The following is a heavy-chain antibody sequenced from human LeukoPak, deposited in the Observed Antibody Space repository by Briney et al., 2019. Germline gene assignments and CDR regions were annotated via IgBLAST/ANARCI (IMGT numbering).Heavy chain of an antibody. Sequence: SVKVSCKTSGGTFNNSAISWVRQAPGQGLEWLGGIMPLFGTAGYAQTFQGRVTITKDESTRTVYLELTSLTSDDTAVYYCARDVHGDYGSGWFDPWGQGTLVSVSS. D-gene: IGHD4-17*01. CDR2: IMPLFGTA. CDR1: GGTFNNSA. CDR3: ARDVHGDYGSGWFDP. J-gene: IGHJ5*02. V-gene: IGHV1-69*05.